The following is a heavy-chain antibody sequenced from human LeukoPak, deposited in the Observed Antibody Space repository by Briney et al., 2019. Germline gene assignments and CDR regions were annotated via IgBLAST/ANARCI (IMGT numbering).Heavy chain of an antibody. J-gene: IGHJ4*02. D-gene: IGHD1-26*01. V-gene: IGHV1-2*06. CDR2: INPNSGGT. Sequence: ASVKVSCKASGYTFTGYYMHWVRQAPGQGLEWMGRINPNSGGTNYAQKFQGRVTMTRDTSISTVYMELSRLRSDDTAVYYCATRSGSYWGNNYFDYWGQGTLVTVSS. CDR3: ATRSGSYWGNNYFDY. CDR1: GYTFTGYY.